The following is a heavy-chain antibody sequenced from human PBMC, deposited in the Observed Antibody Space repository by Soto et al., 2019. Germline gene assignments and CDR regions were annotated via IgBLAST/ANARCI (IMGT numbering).Heavy chain of an antibody. D-gene: IGHD6-6*01. CDR3: ARMSIAARPAATGYWYFDL. CDR1: GYTFTSYA. CDR2: INAGNGNT. Sequence: QVQLVQSGAEVKKPGASVMVSCKASGYTFTSYAMHWVRQAPGQRLEWMGWINAGNGNTKYSQKFQGRVTITRDTSGSTAYMELSSLRSEDTAVYYCARMSIAARPAATGYWYFDLWGRGTLVTVSS. V-gene: IGHV1-3*01. J-gene: IGHJ2*01.